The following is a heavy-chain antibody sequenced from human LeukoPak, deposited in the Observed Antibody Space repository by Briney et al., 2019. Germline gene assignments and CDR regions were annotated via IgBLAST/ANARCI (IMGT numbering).Heavy chain of an antibody. CDR3: ARAFRAGAKLLPANNWFDP. V-gene: IGHV4-34*01. CDR1: GASFSGYY. D-gene: IGHD2/OR15-2a*01. J-gene: IGHJ5*02. CDR2: INHSGST. Sequence: SETLSLTCAVYGASFSGYYWSWIRQPPGKGLEWIGEINHSGSTNYNPSLKSRATISVDTSKNQFSLKLSSVTAADTAVYYCARAFRAGAKLLPANNWFDPWGQGTLVTVSS.